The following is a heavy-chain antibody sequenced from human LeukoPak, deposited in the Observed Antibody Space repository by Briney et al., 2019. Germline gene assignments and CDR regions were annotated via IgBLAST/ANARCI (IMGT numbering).Heavy chain of an antibody. D-gene: IGHD5-18*01. J-gene: IGHJ4*02. CDR3: AKAPYVDTAMVDY. V-gene: IGHV3-30-3*01. Sequence: GTSLRLSCEASGFTFSSHNMHWVRQAPGKGLEWVAVISYDGSNKYYADSVKGRFTISRDNSKNTLYLQMNSLRAEDTAVYYCAKAPYVDTAMVDYWGQGTLVTVSS. CDR1: GFTFSSHN. CDR2: ISYDGSNK.